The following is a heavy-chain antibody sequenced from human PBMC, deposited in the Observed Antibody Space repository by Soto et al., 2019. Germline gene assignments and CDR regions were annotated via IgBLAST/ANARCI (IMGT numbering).Heavy chain of an antibody. CDR3: ARSNSYGPPLHX. CDR1: GDGVSSNSAT. J-gene: IGHJ4*02. D-gene: IGHD5-18*01. CDR2: KYYRSKWYN. V-gene: IGHV6-1*01. Sequence: QTLSLTCSISGDGVSSNSATWNWIRQSPSRGLECLGRKYYRSKWYNDYAVSLKSRITINPDTSKNQLSLQLNSVTPEDTAVYFCARSNSYGPPLHXWGQVALFTVSX.